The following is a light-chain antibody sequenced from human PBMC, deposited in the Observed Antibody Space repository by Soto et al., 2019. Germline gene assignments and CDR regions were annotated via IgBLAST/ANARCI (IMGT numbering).Light chain of an antibody. V-gene: IGKV3-15*01. Sequence: EIMMTQSPATLSVSPGERATLSCRASQSIGRNLVWCQQKPGQAPRLLIYAASTRATGVPARFSGSGSGTTFTLTISSLQSEDLATYFCLQDNSYPWTFGQGTKVDIK. J-gene: IGKJ1*01. CDR1: QSIGRN. CDR2: AAS. CDR3: LQDNSYPWT.